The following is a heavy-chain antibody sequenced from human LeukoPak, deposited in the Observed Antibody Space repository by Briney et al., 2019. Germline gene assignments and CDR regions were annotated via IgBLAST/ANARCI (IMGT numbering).Heavy chain of an antibody. CDR1: GFTFSTYA. Sequence: GGSLRLSCATSGFTFSTYAMSWVRQAPGKGLEWVSAISGGTGSTYYADSVKGRFTISRDNSKNTLYLQMNTLRAEDTAVYYCAKGRAAVANTDDDYWGQGTLVTVSS. D-gene: IGHD6-19*01. V-gene: IGHV3-23*01. J-gene: IGHJ4*02. CDR3: AKGRAAVANTDDDY. CDR2: ISGGTGST.